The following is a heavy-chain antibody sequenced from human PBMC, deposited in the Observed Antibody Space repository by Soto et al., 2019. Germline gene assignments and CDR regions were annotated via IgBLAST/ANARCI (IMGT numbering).Heavy chain of an antibody. V-gene: IGHV3-23*01. CDR3: AKDLRTGCTNGVCYFDY. Sequence: GGSLRLSCAASGFTFSSYAMSWVHQAPGKGLEWVSAISGSGGSTYYADSVKGRFTISRDNSKNTLYLQMNSLRAEDTAVYYCAKDLRTGCTNGVCYFDYWGQGTLVTVSS. J-gene: IGHJ4*02. CDR1: GFTFSSYA. D-gene: IGHD2-8*01. CDR2: ISGSGGST.